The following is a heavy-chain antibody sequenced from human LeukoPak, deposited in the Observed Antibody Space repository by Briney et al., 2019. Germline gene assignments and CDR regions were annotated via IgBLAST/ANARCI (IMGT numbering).Heavy chain of an antibody. CDR2: IYYSGST. CDR1: GGSISSYY. Sequence: SETLSLTCTVSGGSISSYYWSWIRQPPGKGLEWIGYIYYSGSTNYNPSLKSRVTISIDTSKNQFSLKLSSVTAADTAVYYCARGNYDFWSGYSDYWGQGTLVTVSS. CDR3: ARGNYDFWSGYSDY. V-gene: IGHV4-59*01. D-gene: IGHD3-3*01. J-gene: IGHJ4*02.